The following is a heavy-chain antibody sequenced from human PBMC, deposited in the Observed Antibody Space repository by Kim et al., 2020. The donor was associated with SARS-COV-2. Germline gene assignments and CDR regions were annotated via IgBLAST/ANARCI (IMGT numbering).Heavy chain of an antibody. J-gene: IGHJ4*02. CDR2: IKSKTDGGTT. V-gene: IGHV3-15*01. CDR3: TTGITIFGVVNLGITSDY. CDR1: GFTFSNAW. Sequence: GGSLRLSCAASGFTFSNAWMSWVRQAPGKGLEWVGRIKSKTDGGTTDYAAPVKGRFTISRDDSKNTLYLQMNSLKTEDTAVYYCTTGITIFGVVNLGITSDYWGQGTLVTVSS. D-gene: IGHD3-3*01.